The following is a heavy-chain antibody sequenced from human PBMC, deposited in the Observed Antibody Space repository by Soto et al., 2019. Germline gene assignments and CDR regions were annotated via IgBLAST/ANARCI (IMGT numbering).Heavy chain of an antibody. Sequence: GSLRLSCAASGFTFSDYYMSWIRQAPGKGLEWVSYISSSGSTIYYADSVKGRFTISRDNAKNSLYLQMNSLRAEDTAVYYCARDHCSGGSCYSGPNWFDPWGQGTLVTVSS. V-gene: IGHV3-11*01. CDR2: ISSSGSTI. D-gene: IGHD2-15*01. CDR1: GFTFSDYY. CDR3: ARDHCSGGSCYSGPNWFDP. J-gene: IGHJ5*02.